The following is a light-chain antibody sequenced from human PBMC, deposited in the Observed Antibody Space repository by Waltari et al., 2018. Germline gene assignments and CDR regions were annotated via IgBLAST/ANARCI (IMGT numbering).Light chain of an antibody. CDR2: DAS. Sequence: EIVMTQSPATLSVSPGERAILSCRASQSISNKLAWYQQKPGQAPRLLIYDASTRATGIPATFSGSGSGTEFTLTISSLQSEDFAVYYCQQYDSSSYTFGQG. J-gene: IGKJ2*01. CDR3: QQYDSSSYT. CDR1: QSISNK. V-gene: IGKV3-15*01.